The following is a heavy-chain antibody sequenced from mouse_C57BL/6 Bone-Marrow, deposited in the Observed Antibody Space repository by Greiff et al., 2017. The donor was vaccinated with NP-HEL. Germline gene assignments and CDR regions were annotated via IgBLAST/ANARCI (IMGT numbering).Heavy chain of an antibody. D-gene: IGHD2-1*01. Sequence: QVQLKESGPELVKPGASVKISCKASGYTFTDYYINWVKQRPGRGLEWIGWIFPGSGSTYYNEKFKGKATLTVDKSSSTAYMLLSSLTSEDSAVYFCAKGHYGIYDAMDYWGQGTSVTVSS. V-gene: IGHV1-75*01. CDR2: IFPGSGST. J-gene: IGHJ4*01. CDR1: GYTFTDYY. CDR3: AKGHYGIYDAMDY.